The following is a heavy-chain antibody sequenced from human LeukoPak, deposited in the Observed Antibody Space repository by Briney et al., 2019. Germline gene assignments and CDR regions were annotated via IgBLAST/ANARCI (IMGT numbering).Heavy chain of an antibody. CDR1: GFTFDDYG. J-gene: IGHJ6*03. D-gene: IGHD6-19*01. CDR3: AKDRGAVAGSEGYYYYYYMDV. CDR2: INWNGGST. Sequence: RGSLRLSCAASGFTFDDYGMSWVRQAPGKGLEWVSGINWNGGSTGYADSVKGRFTISRDNAKNSLYLQMNSLRVEDTAVYYCAKDRGAVAGSEGYYYYYYMDVWGKGTTVTISS. V-gene: IGHV3-20*04.